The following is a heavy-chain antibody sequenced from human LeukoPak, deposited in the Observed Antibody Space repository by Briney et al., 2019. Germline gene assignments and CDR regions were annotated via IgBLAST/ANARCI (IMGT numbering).Heavy chain of an antibody. Sequence: PGGSLRLSCAASGFTFSSYAMSWVRQAPGKGLEWVSSIGGSGANTFYADSVKGRFTISRDNSKNTLDLQMNALRAEDTAVYYCAKVKSGSWTFDYWGQGALVTVSS. CDR2: IGGSGANT. J-gene: IGHJ4*02. D-gene: IGHD6-13*01. CDR1: GFTFSSYA. V-gene: IGHV3-23*01. CDR3: AKVKSGSWTFDY.